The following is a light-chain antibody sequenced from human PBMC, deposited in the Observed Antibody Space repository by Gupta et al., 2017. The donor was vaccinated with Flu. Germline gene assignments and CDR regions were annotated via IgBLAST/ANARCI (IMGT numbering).Light chain of an antibody. CDR2: SNN. Sequence: AINSCTDSSSKFGSDNSIWYHQRPAAAPNLLIYSNNLRTSAVPDRFSGSKSGTSASLTISGLQAEDEAVYYCAAEDDRSNGRVFGTGTTITVL. V-gene: IGLV1-44*01. CDR3: AAEDDRSNGRV. CDR1: SSKFGSDN. J-gene: IGLJ1*01.